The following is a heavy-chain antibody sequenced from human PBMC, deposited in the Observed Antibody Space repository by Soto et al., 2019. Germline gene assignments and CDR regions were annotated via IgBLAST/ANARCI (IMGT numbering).Heavy chain of an antibody. Sequence: QVQLVQSGAEVKKPGSSVKVSCKASGGTFSSYAISWVRQAPGQGLEWMGGIIPIFGTANYAQKFQGRVTIAADESTSTAYMELSSVRSEETAVYYCARDLQRTIDGYLFDYWGQGTLVTVAS. CDR3: ARDLQRTIDGYLFDY. CDR1: GGTFSSYA. CDR2: IIPIFGTA. D-gene: IGHD5-12*01. V-gene: IGHV1-69*01. J-gene: IGHJ4*02.